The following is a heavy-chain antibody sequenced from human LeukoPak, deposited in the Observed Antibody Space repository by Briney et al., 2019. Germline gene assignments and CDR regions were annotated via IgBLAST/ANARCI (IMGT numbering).Heavy chain of an antibody. CDR1: GFTFNSYA. Sequence: GGSLRLSCAASGFTFNSYAMSWVRQAPGKGLEWVSGVSVSGGTTYYVDSVKGRFTISRDNSKNSVYLQTNSLRAEDTAVYFCAKAGISTYYYDHWGQGTLVTVSS. J-gene: IGHJ5*02. D-gene: IGHD3-22*01. V-gene: IGHV3-23*01. CDR3: AKAGISTYYYDH. CDR2: VSVSGGTT.